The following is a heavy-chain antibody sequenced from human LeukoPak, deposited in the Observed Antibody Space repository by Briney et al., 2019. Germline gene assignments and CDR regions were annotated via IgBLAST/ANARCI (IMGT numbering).Heavy chain of an antibody. CDR1: SGSINSYY. D-gene: IGHD1-26*01. J-gene: IGHJ4*02. V-gene: IGHV4-4*07. CDR3: GRQGYTASYYFLDY. CDR2: IYTTGAT. Sequence: KPSETLSLTCTVSSGSINSYYWGWVRQPPGKGLEWIGRIYTTGATQYNPSLKSRVTMSVDTSTSQFSLNLRSMTAADTAVYYCGRQGYTASYYFLDYWSQGTLVAVS.